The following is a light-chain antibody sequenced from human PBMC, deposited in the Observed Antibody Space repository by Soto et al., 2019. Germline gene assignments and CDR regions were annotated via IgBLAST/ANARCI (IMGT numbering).Light chain of an antibody. V-gene: IGLV1-47*02. CDR1: SSNIGSNY. CDR2: NNN. Sequence: QSVLTQPPSASGTPGQGVTISCSGSSSNIGSNYVYWYQQLPGTAPKLLIYNNNQRPSGVPDRFSASKSGTSASLAIRGLRSDDEADYYCSSWDGSLGGYVFGAGTKLTVL. CDR3: SSWDGSLGGYV. J-gene: IGLJ1*01.